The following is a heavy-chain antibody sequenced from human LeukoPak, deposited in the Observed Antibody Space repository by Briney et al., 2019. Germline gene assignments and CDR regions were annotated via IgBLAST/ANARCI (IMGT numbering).Heavy chain of an antibody. D-gene: IGHD3-16*01. Sequence: SQTLSLTCTVSGGSISSYYWSWIRQPPGKGLEWIGYIYYSGSTNYNPSLKSRVTISVDTSKNQFSLKLSSVTAADTAVYYCARGVYDYVWGRGAFDIWGQGTMVTVSS. CDR1: GGSISSYY. J-gene: IGHJ3*02. V-gene: IGHV4-59*01. CDR2: IYYSGST. CDR3: ARGVYDYVWGRGAFDI.